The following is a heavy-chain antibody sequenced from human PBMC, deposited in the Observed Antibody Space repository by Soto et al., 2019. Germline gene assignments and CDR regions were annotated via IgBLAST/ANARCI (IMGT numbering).Heavy chain of an antibody. CDR2: IFHTGTT. CDR1: GASLSSGGYY. J-gene: IGHJ3*01. Sequence: QVQLQESGPGLAKPSQTLSLTCTVSGASLSSGGYYWTWIRQVPGKALEWIGYIFHTGTTFYNPSLKSRVGMSIEKSDNQFSLNLRSVTAADTAVYYCARGLGYDSNGRFLAALDVWGQGTMVTVSS. V-gene: IGHV4-31*03. CDR3: ARGLGYDSNGRFLAALDV. D-gene: IGHD3-22*01.